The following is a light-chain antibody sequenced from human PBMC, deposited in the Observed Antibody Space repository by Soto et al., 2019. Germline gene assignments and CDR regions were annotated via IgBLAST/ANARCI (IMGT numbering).Light chain of an antibody. CDR3: PQYGSSRT. V-gene: IGKV3-20*01. Sequence: EIVLTQSSGTQSLSKGASATLSCRASQSVSSSYLAWYKQKPGQAPRLLVYGDSSRATGIPDRFSGSGSGTDFTLTISRLEPEEFAVYYCPQYGSSRTFGQGTKVDI. CDR2: GDS. CDR1: QSVSSSY. J-gene: IGKJ1*01.